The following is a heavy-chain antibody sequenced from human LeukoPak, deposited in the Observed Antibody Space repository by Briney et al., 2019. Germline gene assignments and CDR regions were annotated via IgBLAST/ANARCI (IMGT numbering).Heavy chain of an antibody. CDR2: INTGNGNT. V-gene: IGHV1-3*04. J-gene: IGHJ4*02. D-gene: IGHD1-26*01. CDR3: ARVFRDRSYKDY. Sequence: ASVKVSCTTSGYTFTSYAMHWVRQAPGQRLEWMGWINTGNGNTKYSQKFQGRVTITRDTSASTAYMELSSLRSEDTAIYYCARVFRDRSYKDYWGQGTLVTVSS. CDR1: GYTFTSYA.